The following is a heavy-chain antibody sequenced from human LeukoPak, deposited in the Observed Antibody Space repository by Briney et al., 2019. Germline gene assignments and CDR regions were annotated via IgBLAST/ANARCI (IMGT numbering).Heavy chain of an antibody. J-gene: IGHJ4*02. CDR3: TKPSRIGYFDSSAH. CDR1: GFTFSHYA. D-gene: IGHD3-22*01. Sequence: TGGSLRLSCAASGFTFSHYAMAWVRQAPGKEPEWVSVITGGGGDTYEIDSVKGRFTISRDNSKNTLYLQMNSLRAEDTAVYYCTKPSRIGYFDSSAHWGQGTLVTVSS. CDR2: ITGGGGDT. V-gene: IGHV3-23*01.